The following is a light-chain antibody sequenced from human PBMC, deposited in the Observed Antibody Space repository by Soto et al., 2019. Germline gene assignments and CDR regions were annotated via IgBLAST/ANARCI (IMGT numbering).Light chain of an antibody. CDR3: QQYGT. Sequence: DIQMTQSPSSLSASVGDRVTITCRASQSISSWLAWYQQKPGKAPKLLIYDASSLESGVPSRFSDSGSGTEFTLTISSLQPDDFATYYCQQYGTFGQRTKVDIK. CDR2: DAS. J-gene: IGKJ1*01. CDR1: QSISSW. V-gene: IGKV1-5*01.